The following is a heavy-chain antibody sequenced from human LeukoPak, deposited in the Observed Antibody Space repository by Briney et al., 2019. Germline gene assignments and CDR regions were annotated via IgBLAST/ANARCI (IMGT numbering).Heavy chain of an antibody. CDR2: ISAYNGTT. CDR1: GYTFTSYG. J-gene: IGHJ5*02. Sequence: ASVKVSCKASGYTFTSYGISWVRQAPGQGLEWMGWISAYNGTTNYAQKLQGRVTMTTDTSTSTAYMELRSLRSDDTAVYYCARVALTDIVVVVAATPIWFDPWGQGTLVTVSS. V-gene: IGHV1-18*01. D-gene: IGHD2-15*01. CDR3: ARVALTDIVVVVAATPIWFDP.